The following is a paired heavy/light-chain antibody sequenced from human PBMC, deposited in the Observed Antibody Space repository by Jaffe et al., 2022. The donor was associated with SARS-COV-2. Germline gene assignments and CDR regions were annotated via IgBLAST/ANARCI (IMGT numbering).Heavy chain of an antibody. CDR3: ARDSSPIATLWRFDL. D-gene: IGHD6-6*01. Sequence: QVQLVESGGGVVQPGRSLRLSCAASGFTFSASGMHWVRQAPGKGLEWVAVIWYDGTNENYADSVKGRFTISRENSKNTLYLQMNSLRDEDTAVYYCARDSSPIATLWRFDLWGQGTLVTVSS. V-gene: IGHV3-33*01. CDR2: IWYDGTNE. J-gene: IGHJ5*02. CDR1: GFTFSASG.
Light chain of an antibody. CDR2: GAS. CDR3: QHYGN. V-gene: IGKV3-20*01. J-gene: IGKJ2*01. Sequence: EIVLTQSPGTLSLSPGERATLSCRASQSVSSSSLAWYQQKPGQAPRLLIYGASSRATGIPDRFSGSGSGTDFTLTISRLEPEDFAVYYCQHYGNFGLGTKLEIK. CDR1: QSVSSSS.